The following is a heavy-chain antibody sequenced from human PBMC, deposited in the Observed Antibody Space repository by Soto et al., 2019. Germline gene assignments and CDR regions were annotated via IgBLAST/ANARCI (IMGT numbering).Heavy chain of an antibody. Sequence: QVQLVESGGGVVQPGRSLRLSCAASGFSFSTSTMHWVRLTAGKGPEWVALVSDYGSNADYADSVQGRFTISRDNSKNTLFLQMDSLRPEDTAIYYCAGVRPGDNGYPFFDYWGLGTLVTVSS. V-gene: IGHV3-30-3*01. CDR2: VSDYGSNA. CDR1: GFSFSTST. J-gene: IGHJ4*02. CDR3: AGVRPGDNGYPFFDY. D-gene: IGHD3-22*01.